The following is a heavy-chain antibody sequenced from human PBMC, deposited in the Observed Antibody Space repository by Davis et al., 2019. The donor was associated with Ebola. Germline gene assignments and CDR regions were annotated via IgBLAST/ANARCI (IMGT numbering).Heavy chain of an antibody. Sequence: GGSLRLSCAASGFTVSSNYMRWVRQAPGKGLEWVSVIYSGGRTYYADSVKGRFTISRDNSKNTLYLQMNSLRVEDTAVYYCARVTDGSGSYYNLLWYFDYWGQGTLVTVSS. D-gene: IGHD3-10*01. CDR3: ARVTDGSGSYYNLLWYFDY. J-gene: IGHJ4*02. CDR2: IYSGGRT. CDR1: GFTVSSNY. V-gene: IGHV3-66*02.